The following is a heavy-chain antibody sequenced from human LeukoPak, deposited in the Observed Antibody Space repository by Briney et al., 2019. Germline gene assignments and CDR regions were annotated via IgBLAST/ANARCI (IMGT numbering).Heavy chain of an antibody. CDR1: GGSFSGYY. D-gene: IGHD6-13*01. J-gene: IGHJ4*02. Sequence: PSETLSLTCAVYGGSFSGYYWSWIRQPPGKGLEWIGEINHSGSTNYNPSLKSRVTISVDTSKNQFSLKLSSVTAADTAVYYCTRGNSIAAGANWGQGTLVTVSS. CDR3: TRGNSIAAGAN. V-gene: IGHV4-34*01. CDR2: INHSGST.